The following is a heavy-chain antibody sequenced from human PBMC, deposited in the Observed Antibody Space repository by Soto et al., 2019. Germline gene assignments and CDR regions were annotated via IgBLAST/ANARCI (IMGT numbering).Heavy chain of an antibody. CDR2: IYSGGST. J-gene: IGHJ6*02. V-gene: IGHV3-53*02. Sequence: EVQLLETGGGLIQPGGSLSLSCAVSGVTVNIYYMSWVRQAPGKGLEWVSVIYSGGSTYYADSVKGRFIISRDNTKNMLYLQMNSLRVDATAVYYCAREPPHTTSQNYYYGMDVWGQGTTVIVSS. CDR1: GVTVNIYY. D-gene: IGHD1-26*01. CDR3: AREPPHTTSQNYYYGMDV.